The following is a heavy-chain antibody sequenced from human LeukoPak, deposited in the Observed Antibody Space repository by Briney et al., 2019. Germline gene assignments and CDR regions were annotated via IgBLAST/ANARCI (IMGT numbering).Heavy chain of an antibody. CDR2: ISRSSSYI. CDR3: ARDPAGYSSSWYVDY. Sequence: GGSLRLSCAAPGFTFSSYSMNWVRQAPGKGLEWVSSISRSSSYIYYEDSVKGRFTISRDNAKNSLYLQMNSLRAEDTAVYYCARDPAGYSSSWYVDYWGQGTLVTVSS. V-gene: IGHV3-21*01. D-gene: IGHD6-13*01. CDR1: GFTFSSYS. J-gene: IGHJ4*02.